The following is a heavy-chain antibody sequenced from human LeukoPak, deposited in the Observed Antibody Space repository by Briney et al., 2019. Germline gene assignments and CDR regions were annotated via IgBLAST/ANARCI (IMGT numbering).Heavy chain of an antibody. Sequence: SETLSLTCAVYGGSFSGYYWSWIRQPPGKGLEWIGEINHSGSTNYNPSLKSRVTISVDTSKDQFSLKLSSVTAADTAVYYCAREEDGGPDAYYFDYWGQGTLVTVSS. CDR3: AREEDGGPDAYYFDY. CDR2: INHSGST. D-gene: IGHD3-16*01. CDR1: GGSFSGYY. V-gene: IGHV4-34*01. J-gene: IGHJ4*02.